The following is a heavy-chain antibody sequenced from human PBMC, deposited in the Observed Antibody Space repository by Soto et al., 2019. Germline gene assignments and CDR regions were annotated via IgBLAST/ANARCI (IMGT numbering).Heavy chain of an antibody. CDR2: IMPIIGTA. Sequence: VQLVQSGAEVKKPGSSVKVSCKASGGTFSSHVFNWVRQAPGQGLEWMGGIMPIIGTANYAQKFQGRVTITEDESTSTTYMELGSLISEDTAVYYCARDLEFRDGNISHLDYWGQGTLVTVSS. D-gene: IGHD3-10*01. CDR1: GGTFSSHV. J-gene: IGHJ4*02. CDR3: ARDLEFRDGNISHLDY. V-gene: IGHV1-69*01.